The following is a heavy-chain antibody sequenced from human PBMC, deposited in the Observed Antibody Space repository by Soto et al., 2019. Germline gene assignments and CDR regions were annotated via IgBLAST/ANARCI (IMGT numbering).Heavy chain of an antibody. Sequence: EVQLLESGGGLVQPGGSLRLSCAASGFTFSSYTMTWVRQTPGKGLEWVSIISAGGDYTYYADSVKGRLTISRDNSKTTLYLQMNSLRAEDTAVYYCAKPYYGSGSYYDLAFDYWGQGTLVTVSS. V-gene: IGHV3-23*01. D-gene: IGHD3-10*01. J-gene: IGHJ4*02. CDR1: GFTFSSYT. CDR3: AKPYYGSGSYYDLAFDY. CDR2: ISAGGDYT.